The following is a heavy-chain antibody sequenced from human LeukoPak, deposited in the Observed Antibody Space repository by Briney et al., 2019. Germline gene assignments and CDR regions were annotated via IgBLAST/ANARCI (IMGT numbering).Heavy chain of an antibody. CDR2: IIPIFGTA. V-gene: IGHV1-69*05. CDR1: GGTFSSYA. CDR3: ARALLGEYYFDY. J-gene: IGHJ4*02. Sequence: SVKVSCKASGGTFSSYAISWVRQAPGQGLEWMGRIIPIFGTANYAQKSQGRVTITTDESTSTAYMELSSLRSEDTAVYYCARALLGEYYFDYWGQGTLVTVSS. D-gene: IGHD3-16*01.